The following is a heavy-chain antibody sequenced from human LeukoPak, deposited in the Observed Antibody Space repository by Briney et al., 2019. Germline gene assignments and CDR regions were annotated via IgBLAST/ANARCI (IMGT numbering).Heavy chain of an antibody. CDR3: ARWYYYDSSGYPSGRPFDY. V-gene: IGHV4-30-4*01. CDR2: IYYSGST. J-gene: IGHJ4*02. Sequence: PSETLSLTCTVSGGSISNGDHYWNWIRQPPGKGLERIGYIYYSGSTKYNPSLKSRVTISEDTSKNQFSLRLNSVTAADTAVYYCARWYYYDSSGYPSGRPFDYWGQGTPVTVSS. D-gene: IGHD3-22*01. CDR1: GGSISNGDHY.